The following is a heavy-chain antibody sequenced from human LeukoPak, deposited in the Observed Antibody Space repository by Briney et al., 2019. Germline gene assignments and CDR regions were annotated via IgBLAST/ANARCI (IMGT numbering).Heavy chain of an antibody. CDR3: ARGKIVGATFSDY. D-gene: IGHD1-26*01. CDR2: ISSSSSYI. J-gene: IGHJ4*02. CDR1: GFTFSSYE. Sequence: GGSLRLSCAASGFTFSSYEMNWVRQAPGKGLEWVSYISSSSSYIYYADSVKGRFTISRDNAKNSLYLQMNSLRAEDTAVYYCARGKIVGATFSDYWGQGTLVTVSS. V-gene: IGHV3-21*05.